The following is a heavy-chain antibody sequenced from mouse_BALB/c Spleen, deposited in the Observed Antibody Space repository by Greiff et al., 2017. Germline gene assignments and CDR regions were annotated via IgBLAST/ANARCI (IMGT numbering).Heavy chain of an antibody. V-gene: IGHV2-2*02. CDR2: IWSGGST. J-gene: IGHJ4*01. D-gene: IGHD1-1*01. CDR1: GFSLTSYG. Sequence: VKLMESGPGLVQPSQSLSITCTVSGFSLTSYGVHWVRQSPGKGLEWLGVIWSGGSTDYNAAFISRLSISKDNSKSQVFFKMNSLQANDTAIYYCARNLCYVYAMDYWGQGTSVTVSS. CDR3: ARNLCYVYAMDY.